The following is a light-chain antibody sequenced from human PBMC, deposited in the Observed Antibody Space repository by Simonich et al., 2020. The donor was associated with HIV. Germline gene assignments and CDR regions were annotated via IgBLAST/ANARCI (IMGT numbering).Light chain of an antibody. CDR3: SSYTSSSTLEVV. Sequence: QSALTQPVSVSGSPGQSITISCTGTSSDVGDYNYVSWYQQHPGKAPKLMIYDVINRPSGVSNRFSGSKSGNTASLTISGLQAEDEADYYCSSYTSSSTLEVVFGGGTKLTVL. V-gene: IGLV2-14*03. CDR2: DVI. J-gene: IGLJ2*01. CDR1: SSDVGDYNY.